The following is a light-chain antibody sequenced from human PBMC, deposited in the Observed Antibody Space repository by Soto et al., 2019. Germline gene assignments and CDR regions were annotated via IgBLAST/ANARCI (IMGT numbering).Light chain of an antibody. V-gene: IGLV2-14*01. J-gene: IGLJ1*01. Sequence: QSVLTQPASVSGSPGQSITISCTGTNSDVGGYNFVSWYQQHPGKAPKLMIHEVSNRPSGVSNRFSGSKSGNTASLTISGLQAEDEAVSSSSLYVFGTGTKLTVL. CDR2: EVS. CDR1: NSDVGGYNF. CDR3: SLYV.